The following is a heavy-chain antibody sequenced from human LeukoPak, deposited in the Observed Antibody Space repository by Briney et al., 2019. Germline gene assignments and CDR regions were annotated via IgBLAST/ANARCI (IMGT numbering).Heavy chain of an antibody. J-gene: IGHJ4*02. D-gene: IGHD3-22*01. CDR3: AKVDHPETVVINPSFDY. CDR1: GFTFSRHG. V-gene: IGHV3-30*18. CDR2: ISHDAKYV. Sequence: GRSLRLSCAPSGFTFSRHGMHWVRQTPGKGLEWVALISHDAKYVEYADSVKARFTVSRDNSKNTLFLQMSSLRTEDTAVYYCAKVDHPETVVINPSFDYWGQGSLVTVSS.